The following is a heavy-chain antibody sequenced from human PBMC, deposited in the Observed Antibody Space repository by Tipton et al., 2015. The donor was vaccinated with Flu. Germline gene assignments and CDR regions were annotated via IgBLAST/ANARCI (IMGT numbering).Heavy chain of an antibody. CDR2: IYHSGTT. CDR1: GDSIASDFY. Sequence: TLSLTCSVSGDSIASDFYWGWIRQPPGKGLEWIGNIYHSGTTYYNPSLRSRVTILPDRSKNQFSLRLSSVTAADTAVYYCARHTGDSVRGVIDYWGQGTLVTVSS. CDR3: ARHTGDSVRGVIDY. D-gene: IGHD3-10*02. V-gene: IGHV4-38-2*01. J-gene: IGHJ4*02.